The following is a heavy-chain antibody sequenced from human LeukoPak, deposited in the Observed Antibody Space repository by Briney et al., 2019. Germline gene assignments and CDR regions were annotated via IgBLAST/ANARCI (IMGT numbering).Heavy chain of an antibody. CDR3: ARDHGNRYYYYGMEV. J-gene: IGHJ6*02. CDR2: TYYIGST. V-gene: IGHV4-30-4*01. CDR1: AGSISSSDYY. Sequence: PPETLSLTWTLSAGSISSSDYYWSWTRHPPGKGLEWIGFTYYIGSTYYNPTLKSRRPLTLDTSKKQFSLRLSSVTAADTAVYYCARDHGNRYYYYGMEVWGQGTTVTVS. D-gene: IGHD1-14*01.